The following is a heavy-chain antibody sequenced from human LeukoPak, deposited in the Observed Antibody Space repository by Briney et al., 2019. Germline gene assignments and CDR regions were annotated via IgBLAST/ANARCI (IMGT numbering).Heavy chain of an antibody. CDR2: IYYSGST. Sequence: PSQTLSLTCTVSGGSISSGGYYWSWIRQHRGKGLEWIGYIYYSGSTYYNPSLKSRVTISVDTSKNQFSLKLSSVTAADTAVYYCARAPGPYDSSGFYYYGMDVWGQGTTVTVSS. J-gene: IGHJ6*02. CDR1: GGSISSGGYY. D-gene: IGHD3-22*01. CDR3: ARAPGPYDSSGFYYYGMDV. V-gene: IGHV4-31*03.